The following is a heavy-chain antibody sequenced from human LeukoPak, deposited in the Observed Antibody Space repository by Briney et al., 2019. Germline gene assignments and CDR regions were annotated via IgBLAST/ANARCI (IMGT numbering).Heavy chain of an antibody. CDR3: ARDPDYGDPE. CDR2: ITSSGTTT. Sequence: PGGSLRLSCAASGFTFSDHYMSWFRLSPGKGLEWLSYITSSGTTTDYADSVKGRFTISRDNPKNSMYLQMNSLRPEDTAVYYCARDPDYGDPEWGQGTLVTVSS. V-gene: IGHV3-11*01. D-gene: IGHD4-17*01. J-gene: IGHJ4*02. CDR1: GFTFSDHY.